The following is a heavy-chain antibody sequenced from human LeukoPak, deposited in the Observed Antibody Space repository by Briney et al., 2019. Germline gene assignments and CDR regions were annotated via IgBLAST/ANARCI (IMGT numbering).Heavy chain of an antibody. V-gene: IGHV4-59*01. Sequence: PSETLSLTCTVSGGSISSYYWSWIRQPPGKGLEWIGYIYYSGTTNYNPSLKSRVTISVGTCKKQFSRKLSSVTAADTAVYYCARGVYIAAAQYGYWGQGTLVTVSS. D-gene: IGHD6-13*01. CDR1: GGSISSYY. CDR3: ARGVYIAAAQYGY. J-gene: IGHJ4*02. CDR2: IYYSGTT.